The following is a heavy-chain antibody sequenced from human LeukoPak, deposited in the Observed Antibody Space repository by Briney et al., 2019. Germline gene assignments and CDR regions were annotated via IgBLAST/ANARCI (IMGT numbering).Heavy chain of an antibody. D-gene: IGHD2-2*01. CDR2: MSYDGSDE. J-gene: IGHJ4*02. Sequence: GRSLRLSCAASGFKFSTYGMHWVRQAPGKGLEWVAVMSYDGSDEYYADSVKGRFTISRDNSRNTLYLQMNTLRTEDTAVYYCAKDPAGGYCSSTSCQGYWGQGTLVTVSS. CDR1: GFKFSTYG. CDR3: AKDPAGGYCSSTSCQGY. V-gene: IGHV3-30*18.